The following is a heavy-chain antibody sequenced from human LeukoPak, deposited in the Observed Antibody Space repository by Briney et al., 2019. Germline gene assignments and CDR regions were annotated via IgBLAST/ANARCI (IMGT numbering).Heavy chain of an antibody. CDR1: GGSISSSSYY. Sequence: PSETLSLTCTVSGGSISSSSYYWGWIRQPPGKGLEWIGSIYYSGSTYYNPSLKSRVTISVDTSRNHFSLNLSSVIAADTAVYYCARQSSGAARPPDYWGQGTLVTVSS. V-gene: IGHV4-39*01. D-gene: IGHD6-6*01. J-gene: IGHJ4*02. CDR3: ARQSSGAARPPDY. CDR2: IYYSGST.